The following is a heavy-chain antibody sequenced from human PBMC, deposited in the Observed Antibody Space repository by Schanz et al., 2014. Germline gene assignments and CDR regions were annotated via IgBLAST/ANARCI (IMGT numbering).Heavy chain of an antibody. V-gene: IGHV3-21*04. J-gene: IGHJ3*02. Sequence: ESGGGLVKPGGSLRLSCAASGFTFSYYNMNWVRQAPGKGLEWVSSISNGGGYIYYADSVKGRFTISRDNAKNSLYLEMTSLRGEDTAVYYCARENLNWEAFDIWGQGTVVTVSS. D-gene: IGHD7-27*01. CDR2: ISNGGGYI. CDR3: ARENLNWEAFDI. CDR1: GFTFSYYN.